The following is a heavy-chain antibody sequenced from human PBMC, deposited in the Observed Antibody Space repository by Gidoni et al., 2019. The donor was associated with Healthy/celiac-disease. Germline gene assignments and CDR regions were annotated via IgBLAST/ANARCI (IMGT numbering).Heavy chain of an antibody. V-gene: IGHV3-30*04. D-gene: IGHD6-13*01. CDR3: ARSKSSSWYIDY. J-gene: IGHJ4*02. Sequence: QVQLVESGGGVVQPGRSLRLSCAASGFTCSSYAMHWVRQAPGKGLEWVAVISYDGSNKYYADSVKGRFTISRDNSKNTLYLQMNSLRAEDTAVYYCARSKSSSWYIDYWGQGTLVTVSS. CDR2: ISYDGSNK. CDR1: GFTCSSYA.